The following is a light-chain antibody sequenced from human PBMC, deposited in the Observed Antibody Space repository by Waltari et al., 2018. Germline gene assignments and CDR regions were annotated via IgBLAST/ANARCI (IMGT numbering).Light chain of an antibody. Sequence: QSALTQPPSVTGAPGQRVTISCTGSSSNLGAGYDVNWYKHLPGTAPKVLMYGNSDRPPGVPDRFSASKSGTSASLANIGLQAEDEGNYYCQSFDSNLGVLFGGGTKLTVL. CDR2: GNS. V-gene: IGLV1-40*01. CDR3: QSFDSNLGVL. J-gene: IGLJ2*01. CDR1: SSNLGAGYD.